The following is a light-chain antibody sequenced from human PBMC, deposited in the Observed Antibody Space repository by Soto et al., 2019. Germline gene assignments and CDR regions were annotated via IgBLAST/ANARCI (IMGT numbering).Light chain of an antibody. CDR3: SSYTTNNTWV. Sequence: QSALTQPASVSGSPRQSITISCTGTSSDFGNYNYVSWYLQHPGKAPKLMIYEVSNRPSGISNRFSGSMSGNTASLTISGLQAEDEADYYCSSYTTNNTWVFGGGTKVTVL. J-gene: IGLJ3*02. V-gene: IGLV2-14*01. CDR2: EVS. CDR1: SSDFGNYNY.